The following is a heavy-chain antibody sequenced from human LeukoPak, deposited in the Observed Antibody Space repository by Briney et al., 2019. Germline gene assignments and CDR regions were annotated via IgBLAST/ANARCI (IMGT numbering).Heavy chain of an antibody. D-gene: IGHD6-13*01. CDR3: ARVSRIAAGGSGGYYYYGMDV. V-gene: IGHV3-21*01. Sequence: GGSLRLSCAASGFTFSSYSMNWVRQAPGKGLEWVSSISSSSSYIYYADSVKGRFTISRDNAKNSLYLQMNSLRAEDTAVYYCARVSRIAAGGSGGYYYYGMDVWGQGTTVTVSS. J-gene: IGHJ6*02. CDR1: GFTFSSYS. CDR2: ISSSSSYI.